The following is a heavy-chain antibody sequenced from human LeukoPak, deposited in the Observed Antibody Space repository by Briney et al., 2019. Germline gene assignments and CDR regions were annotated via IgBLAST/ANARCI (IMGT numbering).Heavy chain of an antibody. V-gene: IGHV4-4*07. J-gene: IGHJ4*02. D-gene: IGHD3-3*01. Sequence: PSETLSLTCTVSGGSISSYYWSWIRQPAGKGLEWIGRIYTSGSTNYNPSLKSRVTISVDTSKNQLSLKLSSVTAADTAVYYCASSITISIYYFDYWGQGTLVTVSS. CDR1: GGSISSYY. CDR3: ASSITISIYYFDY. CDR2: IYTSGST.